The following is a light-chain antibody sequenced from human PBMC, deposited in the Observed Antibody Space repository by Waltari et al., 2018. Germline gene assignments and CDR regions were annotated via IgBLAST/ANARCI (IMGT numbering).Light chain of an antibody. CDR1: QSVRTN. V-gene: IGKV3-15*01. CDR3: QQYYVWPPIT. J-gene: IGKJ4*01. Sequence: VLLTQSPASLSVSPGDTVILSCRASQSVRTNLVLYPQKAGPAPRTLLCGASTRGSGVPSRFGGSGSETDFTLIISSMQSEDAAVYFCQQYYVWPPITFGGGTKLEI. CDR2: GAS.